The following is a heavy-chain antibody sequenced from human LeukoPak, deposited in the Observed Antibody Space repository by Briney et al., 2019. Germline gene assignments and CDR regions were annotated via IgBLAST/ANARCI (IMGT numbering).Heavy chain of an antibody. D-gene: IGHD6-19*01. CDR2: INHSGST. V-gene: IGHV4-34*01. CDR3: ARGTVAGRRGDFQH. CDR1: GGSFSGYY. J-gene: IGHJ1*01. Sequence: PSETLSLTCAVYGGSFSGYYWSWIRQPPGKGLEWIWEINHSGSTNYNPSLKSRVTISVDTSKNQFSLKLSSVTAADTAVYYCARGTVAGRRGDFQHWGQGSLVTVSS.